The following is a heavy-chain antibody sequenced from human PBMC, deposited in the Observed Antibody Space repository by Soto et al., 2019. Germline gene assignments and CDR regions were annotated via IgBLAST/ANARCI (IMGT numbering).Heavy chain of an antibody. CDR1: GFTFSSYG. CDR3: ARDLHYYDSSGYYYPGFPDAFDI. V-gene: IGHV3-33*01. Sequence: GGSLRLSCAASGFTFSSYGMHWVRQAPGKGLEWVAVIWYDGSNKYYADSVKGRFTISRDNSKNTLYLQMNSLRAEDTAVYYCARDLHYYDSSGYYYPGFPDAFDIWGQGTMVTVSS. J-gene: IGHJ3*02. CDR2: IWYDGSNK. D-gene: IGHD3-22*01.